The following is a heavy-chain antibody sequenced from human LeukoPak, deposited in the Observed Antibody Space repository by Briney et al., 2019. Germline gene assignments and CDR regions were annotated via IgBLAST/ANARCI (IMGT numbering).Heavy chain of an antibody. CDR2: ISSSSSYI. J-gene: IGHJ4*02. V-gene: IGHV3-21*01. Sequence: GGSLRLSCAASGFTFSSYSMNWVRQAPGKGLEWVSSISSSSSYIYYADSVKGRFTISRDNAKNSLYLQMNSLRAEDTAVYYCARVKTVPIKYFDYWGQGTLVTVSS. CDR3: ARVKTVPIKYFDY. D-gene: IGHD2-8*01. CDR1: GFTFSSYS.